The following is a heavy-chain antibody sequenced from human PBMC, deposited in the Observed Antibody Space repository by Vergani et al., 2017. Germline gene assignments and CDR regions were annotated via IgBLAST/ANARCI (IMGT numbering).Heavy chain of an antibody. J-gene: IGHJ3*02. D-gene: IGHD3-22*01. CDR3: ARVGDYGSSGNGASDI. CDR2: IYTSGSA. V-gene: IGHV4-4*07. Sequence: QVQLQESGPGLVKPSETLSLTCTVSGGSISSYYWSWIRLPAGKGLEWIGRIYTSGSANTNHSLKRRVTMSVDTSKNQFSLKLSSGTAADTAVYYCARVGDYGSSGNGASDIWSQGTMVTVSS. CDR1: GGSISSYY.